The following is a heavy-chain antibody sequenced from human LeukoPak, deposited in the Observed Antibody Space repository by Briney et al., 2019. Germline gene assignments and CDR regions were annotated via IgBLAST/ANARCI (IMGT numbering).Heavy chain of an antibody. V-gene: IGHV1-69*04. D-gene: IGHD3-10*01. CDR1: GGTFSSYA. CDR2: IIPILGIA. Sequence: SVKVSCKASGGTFSSYAISWVRQAPGQGLEWMGRIIPILGIANYAQKFQGRVTITADKSTSTAYMELSSLRSEDTAVYYCASDHGSGSYYISGWFDPWGQETLVTVSS. CDR3: ASDHGSGSYYISGWFDP. J-gene: IGHJ5*02.